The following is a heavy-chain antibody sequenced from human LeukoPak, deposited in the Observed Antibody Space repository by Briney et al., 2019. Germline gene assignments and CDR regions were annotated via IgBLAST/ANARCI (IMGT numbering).Heavy chain of an antibody. J-gene: IGHJ3*02. Sequence: ASVKVSCKASGYTFTGYYMHWVRQAPGQGLEWMGWINPNSGGTNYAQKLQGRVTMTTDTSTSTAYMELRSLRSDDTAVYYCARDRKYYYDSSGYFAFDIWGQGTMVTVSS. CDR2: INPNSGGT. V-gene: IGHV1-2*02. CDR3: ARDRKYYYDSSGYFAFDI. CDR1: GYTFTGYY. D-gene: IGHD3-22*01.